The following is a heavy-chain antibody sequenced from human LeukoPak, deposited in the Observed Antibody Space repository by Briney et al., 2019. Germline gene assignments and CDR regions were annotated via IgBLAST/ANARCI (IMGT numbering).Heavy chain of an antibody. V-gene: IGHV1-2*02. CDR2: INPNSGGT. CDR3: ARGRRYYNFWSGPHDAFDI. CDR1: GYTFTGYY. Sequence: ASVKVSCKASGYTFTGYYMHWVRQAPVQGLEWMGWINPNSGGTNYAQKFQGRVTMTRDTSISTAYMELSRLRSDDTAVYYCARGRRYYNFWSGPHDAFDIWGQGTMVTVSS. J-gene: IGHJ3*02. D-gene: IGHD3-3*01.